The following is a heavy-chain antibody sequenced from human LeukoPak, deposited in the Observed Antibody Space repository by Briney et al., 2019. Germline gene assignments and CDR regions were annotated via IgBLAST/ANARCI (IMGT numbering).Heavy chain of an antibody. CDR2: INPNNGGV. D-gene: IGHD6-13*01. Sequence: ASVKVSCKASGYTFTGYYMHWVRQAPGQGLEWMGWINPNNGGVKFAQKFQGRVTMTRDTSISTVYMELTSLRSDDTAMYYCACAAPRSSHYYYYYMDVWGKGTPVTVSS. CDR1: GYTFTGYY. CDR3: ACAAPRSSHYYYYYMDV. J-gene: IGHJ6*03. V-gene: IGHV1-2*02.